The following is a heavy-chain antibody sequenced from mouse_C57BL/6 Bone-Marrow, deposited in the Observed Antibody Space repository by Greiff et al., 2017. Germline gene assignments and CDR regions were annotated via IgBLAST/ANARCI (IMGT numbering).Heavy chain of an antibody. CDR1: GYTFTSYW. CDR3: AREDMDGYLDYFDY. J-gene: IGHJ2*01. Sequence: QVQLKQPGAELVKPGASVKLSCKASGYTFTSYWMHWVKQRPGQGLEWIGMIHPNSGSTNYNEKFKSKATLTVDKSSSTAYMQLSSLTSEDSAVYYCAREDMDGYLDYFDYWGQGTTLTVSS. CDR2: IHPNSGST. V-gene: IGHV1-64*01. D-gene: IGHD2-3*01.